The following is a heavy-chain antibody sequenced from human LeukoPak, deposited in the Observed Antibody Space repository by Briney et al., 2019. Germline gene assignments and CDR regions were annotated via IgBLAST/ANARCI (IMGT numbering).Heavy chain of an antibody. D-gene: IGHD1-20*01. CDR3: AKQMITGNWYFDL. J-gene: IGHJ2*01. V-gene: IGHV4-4*07. CDR2: ISTSGIT. Sequence: GRISTSGITNYNPSLESRVTVSVDTSRNQFSLKLDSVTTADTAVYYCAKQMITGNWYFDLWGRGTLVTVSS.